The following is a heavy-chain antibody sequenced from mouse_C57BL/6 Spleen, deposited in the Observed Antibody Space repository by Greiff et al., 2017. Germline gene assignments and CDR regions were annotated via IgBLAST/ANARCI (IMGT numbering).Heavy chain of an antibody. CDR2: IWRGGST. CDR1: GFSLTSYG. Sequence: VKLMESGPGLVQPSQSLSLTCTVSGFSLTSYGVHWVRQSPGKGLEWLGVIWRGGSTDYYAAFISRLSIRKDNSKRQVFFKMNSLQADDTAIYYCARYFPYDYDWYYFDYWGQGTTLTVSS. J-gene: IGHJ2*01. V-gene: IGHV2-2*01. CDR3: ARYFPYDYDWYYFDY. D-gene: IGHD2-4*01.